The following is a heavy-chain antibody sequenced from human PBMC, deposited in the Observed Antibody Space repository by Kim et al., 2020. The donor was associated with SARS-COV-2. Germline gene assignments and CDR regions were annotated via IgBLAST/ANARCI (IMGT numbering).Heavy chain of an antibody. Sequence: SETLSLTCTVSGGSISSSSYYWGWIRQPPGKGLEWIGSIYYSGSTYYNPSLKSRVTISVDTSKNQFSLKLSSVTAADTAVYYCARDDWTHIAVAGRRGYYYYYYGMDVWGQGTTVTVSS. CDR3: ARDDWTHIAVAGRRGYYYYYYGMDV. CDR1: GGSISSSSYY. D-gene: IGHD6-19*01. J-gene: IGHJ6*02. V-gene: IGHV4-39*07. CDR2: IYYSGST.